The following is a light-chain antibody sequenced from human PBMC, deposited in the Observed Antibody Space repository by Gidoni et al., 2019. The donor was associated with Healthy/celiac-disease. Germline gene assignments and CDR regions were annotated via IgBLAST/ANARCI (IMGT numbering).Light chain of an antibody. CDR3: QQYYSFPWT. Sequence: FRWPPLPPFLSASAGDTVTISCRLSQGISSYLAWYQQKPGKAPELLIYAASSLQSGVPSRFSGSGSGTDFTLTISSLQSEDFATYYCQQYYSFPWTFGQGTKVEIK. V-gene: IGKV1D-8*03. J-gene: IGKJ1*01. CDR1: QGISSY. CDR2: AAS.